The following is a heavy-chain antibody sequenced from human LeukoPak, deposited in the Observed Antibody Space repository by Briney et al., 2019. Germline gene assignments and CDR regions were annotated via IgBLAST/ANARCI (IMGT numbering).Heavy chain of an antibody. CDR2: ISGSGGST. D-gene: IGHD3-9*01. V-gene: IGHV3-23*01. CDR1: GFTFSSYA. Sequence: GGSLRLSCAASGFTFSSYAMSWVRQAPGKGLEWVSAISGSGGSTYYADSVKGRFTISRDNSKNTLYLQMNSLRAEDTAVYYCARDRYPGDYYYYYMDVWGKGTTVTVSS. CDR3: ARDRYPGDYYYYYMDV. J-gene: IGHJ6*03.